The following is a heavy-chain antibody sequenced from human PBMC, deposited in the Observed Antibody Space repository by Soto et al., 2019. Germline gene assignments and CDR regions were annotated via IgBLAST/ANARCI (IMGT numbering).Heavy chain of an antibody. CDR3: AKKVNSGPGSQYFDY. CDR1: GFIFENFG. D-gene: IGHD3-10*01. V-gene: IGHV3-23*01. CDR2: ISGSGFKK. Sequence: GSLILSCAASGFIFENFGMSWVRQAPGKGLEWISSISGSGFKKYYADSVKGRFTISRDNSKSTVYLELNNLSAEDTAVYYCAKKVNSGPGSQYFDYWGQGTLVTVSS. J-gene: IGHJ4*02.